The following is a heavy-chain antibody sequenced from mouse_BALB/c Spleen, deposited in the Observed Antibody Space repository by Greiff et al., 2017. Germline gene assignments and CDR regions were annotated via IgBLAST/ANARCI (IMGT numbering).Heavy chain of an antibody. D-gene: IGHD1-1*01. CDR3: ATNYYYGSSYLWFAY. J-gene: IGHJ3*01. CDR1: GFSLTSYG. V-gene: IGHV2-9*02. CDR2: IWAGGST. Sequence: VQLQESGPGLVAPSQSLSITCTVSGFSLTSYGVHWVRQPPGKGLEWLGVIWAGGSTNYNSALMSRLSISKDNSKSQVFLKMNSLQTDDTAMYYCATNYYYGSSYLWFAYWGQGTLVTVSA.